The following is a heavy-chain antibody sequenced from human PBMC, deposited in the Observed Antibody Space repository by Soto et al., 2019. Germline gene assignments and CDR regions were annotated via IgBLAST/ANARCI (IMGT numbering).Heavy chain of an antibody. D-gene: IGHD6-25*01. CDR1: GFTVSNNY. V-gene: IGHV3-53*01. J-gene: IGHJ4*02. CDR3: GPQRGGGGY. CDR2: IYSGGYT. Sequence: EVQLVESGGGLIQPGGSLRLSCAVSGFTVSNNYMSWVRQAPGKGLEGVSVIYSGGYTAYGDSVKGRFTISRDNSKNKLFLQKNGRGADDRGVYCGGPQRGGGGYWGQGTLVTVSS.